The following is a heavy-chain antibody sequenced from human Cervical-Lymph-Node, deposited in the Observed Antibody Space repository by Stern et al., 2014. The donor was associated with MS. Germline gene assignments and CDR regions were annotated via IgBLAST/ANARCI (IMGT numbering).Heavy chain of an antibody. D-gene: IGHD6-6*01. V-gene: IGHV6-1*01. CDR3: AREGSSSFDY. Sequence: VQLVESGPGLVKPSQTLSLTCAISGDSVSSSSAAWNWIRQSPSRGLEWLGRTCYRAKWYNNYVVSVKSRITTNPDTSKNQFSLQLNSVTPEDTAVYYCAREGSSSFDYWGQGTLVTVPS. J-gene: IGHJ4*02. CDR1: GDSVSSSSAA. CDR2: TCYRAKWYN.